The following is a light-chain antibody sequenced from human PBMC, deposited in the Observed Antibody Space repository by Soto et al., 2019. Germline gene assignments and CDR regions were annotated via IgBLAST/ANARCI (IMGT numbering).Light chain of an antibody. CDR3: QHYYSTPYT. CDR2: WAS. J-gene: IGKJ2*01. CDR1: QSVLVSSNNKNY. Sequence: DIVMTQSPDSLAVSLGERATINCKSSQSVLVSSNNKNYLAWYQQKPGQPPKLLIYWASTRESGVPDRFSGSGSGTDFTLTISSLQAEDVAVYYCQHYYSTPYTFGQGTKLEIK. V-gene: IGKV4-1*01.